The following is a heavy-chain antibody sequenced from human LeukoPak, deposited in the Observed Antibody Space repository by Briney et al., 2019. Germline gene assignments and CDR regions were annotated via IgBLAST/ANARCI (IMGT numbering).Heavy chain of an antibody. Sequence: GGSLRLSCAASGFTFSSYWMSWVRQAPGKGLEWVANIKQDGSEKYYVDSVKGRFTISRDNAKNSLYLQMNSLRAEDTAVYYCARERVNYDILTGYYAFGYWGQGTLVTVSS. CDR1: GFTFSSYW. CDR3: ARERVNYDILTGYYAFGY. D-gene: IGHD3-9*01. V-gene: IGHV3-7*01. J-gene: IGHJ4*02. CDR2: IKQDGSEK.